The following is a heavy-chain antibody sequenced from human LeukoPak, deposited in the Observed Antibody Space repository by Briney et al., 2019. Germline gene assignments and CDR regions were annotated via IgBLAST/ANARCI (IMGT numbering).Heavy chain of an antibody. V-gene: IGHV3-30-3*01. J-gene: IGHJ4*02. Sequence: QSGGSLRLSCAASGFTFSSYAMHWIRQAPGKGLEWVAVISYDGSNKYYADSVKGRFTISRDNSKNTLYLQMNSLRAEDTAVYYCARGSLWLQLDYWGQGTLVTVSS. CDR2: ISYDGSNK. CDR3: ARGSLWLQLDY. D-gene: IGHD5-24*01. CDR1: GFTFSSYA.